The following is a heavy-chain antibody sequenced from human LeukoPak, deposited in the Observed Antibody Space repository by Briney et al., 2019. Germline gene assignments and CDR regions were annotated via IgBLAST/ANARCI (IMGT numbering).Heavy chain of an antibody. Sequence: GGSLRLSCAASGFTVSSNYMSWVRQAPGKGLEGASVIYSGGSTYYADSVKGRFTNSRDNSKNTLYLQMNSLRAEDTAVYYCARVKGGTAMAIDYWGQGTLVTVSS. D-gene: IGHD5-18*01. CDR2: IYSGGST. CDR1: GFTVSSNY. CDR3: ARVKGGTAMAIDY. J-gene: IGHJ4*02. V-gene: IGHV3-66*01.